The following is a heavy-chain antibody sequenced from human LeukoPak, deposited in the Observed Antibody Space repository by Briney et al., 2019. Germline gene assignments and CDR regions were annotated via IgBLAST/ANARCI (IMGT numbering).Heavy chain of an antibody. CDR3: ASAREYCGSAECYEYFQH. Sequence: PGGSLRLSCAASGFTVGTNSMSWVRQSPGKGLEWVSVIYSGGSTYYADSVNGRFTISRDNSRNTLLLQMSSLRAEDTALYYCASAREYCGSAECYEYFQHWGQGTLVTVSS. J-gene: IGHJ1*01. D-gene: IGHD2-21*01. V-gene: IGHV3-53*01. CDR1: GFTVGTNS. CDR2: IYSGGST.